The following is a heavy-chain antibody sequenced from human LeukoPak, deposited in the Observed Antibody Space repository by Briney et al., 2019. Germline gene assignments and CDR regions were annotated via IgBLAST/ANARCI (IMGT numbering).Heavy chain of an antibody. J-gene: IGHJ4*02. CDR1: GYTFTSYY. CDR2: INPSGGST. Sequence: GASVKVSCKASGYTFTSYYMYWVRQAPGQGLEWMGIINPSGGSTSYAQKFQGRVTVTRDTSTSTVYMELSSLRSEDTAMYYCARRYDSSGYLEYWGQGTLVTVSS. D-gene: IGHD3-22*01. V-gene: IGHV1-46*01. CDR3: ARRYDSSGYLEY.